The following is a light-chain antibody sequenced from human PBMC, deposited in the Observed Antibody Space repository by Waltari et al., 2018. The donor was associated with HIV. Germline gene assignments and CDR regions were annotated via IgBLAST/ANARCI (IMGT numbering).Light chain of an antibody. CDR2: CAS. Sequence: DIVMTQFPDSLAVSLGERATINCKSSQSVLYSSDNKNYLDWYQQKPGQPLILLIYCASTLDSWVPDRFSGSGSGTDFTLTVSGLQAEDVATYYCQQYFRNPLTFGGGTKVEIK. CDR1: QSVLYSSDNKNY. V-gene: IGKV4-1*01. CDR3: QQYFRNPLT. J-gene: IGKJ4*01.